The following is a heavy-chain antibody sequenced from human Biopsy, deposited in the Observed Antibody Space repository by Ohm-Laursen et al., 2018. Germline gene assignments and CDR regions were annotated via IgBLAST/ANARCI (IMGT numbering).Heavy chain of an antibody. CDR3: AKPADSYGSEFYFDY. D-gene: IGHD4-17*01. CDR2: INTSGGST. J-gene: IGHJ4*02. CDR1: GFTFTSYV. V-gene: IGHV3-23*01. Sequence: SLRLSCAASGFTFTSYVMHWARQAPGKGLEWVSVINTSGGSTHYAVSAKGRFTISRDNSKNTLYLRMNSLRAEDTAVYYCAKPADSYGSEFYFDYWGQGTLVTVSS.